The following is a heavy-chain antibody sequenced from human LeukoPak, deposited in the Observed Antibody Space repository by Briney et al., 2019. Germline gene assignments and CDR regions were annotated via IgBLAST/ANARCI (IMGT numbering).Heavy chain of an antibody. CDR2: INSDGSST. CDR3: ARDAYTKKGAFDI. D-gene: IGHD3-16*01. CDR1: GFTFSSYW. V-gene: IGHV3-74*01. J-gene: IGHJ3*02. Sequence: GGSLRLSCAASGFTFSSYWMHWVRQAPGRGLVWVSRINSDGSSTSYADSVKGRFTISRDNAKNTLYLQMNSLRAEDTAVYYCARDAYTKKGAFDIWGQGTMVTVSS.